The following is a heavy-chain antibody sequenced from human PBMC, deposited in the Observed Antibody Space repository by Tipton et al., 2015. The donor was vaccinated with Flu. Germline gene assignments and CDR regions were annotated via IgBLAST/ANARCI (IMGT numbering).Heavy chain of an antibody. CDR2: RYYSGT. CDR3: ARHDYGGGEFDS. J-gene: IGHJ4*02. V-gene: IGHV4-59*08. CDR1: GGSISNYY. Sequence: LRLSCTVSGGSISNYYWSWIRQPPGKGLEWIGYRYYSGTNYNRALKSRVSISVDTSRNQFSLKLSSVTAADTAVYYRARHDYGGGEFDSWGQGTLVTVSS. D-gene: IGHD4/OR15-4a*01.